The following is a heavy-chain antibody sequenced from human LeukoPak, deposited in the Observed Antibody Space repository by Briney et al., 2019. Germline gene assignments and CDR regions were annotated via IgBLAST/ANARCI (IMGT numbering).Heavy chain of an antibody. CDR3: ARGRNIEMTTMSGGSDY. J-gene: IGHJ4*02. D-gene: IGHD5-24*01. CDR1: GSIFTDQY. Sequence: ASVKVSCKASGSIFTDQYMHRVRQAPGPGLEWMGWLNPNSGDTNYAEKFQGRVSMTRDTSISTAYMDLSDLRSDDTAVYYCARGRNIEMTTMSGGSDYWGQGTLVTVSS. V-gene: IGHV1-2*02. CDR2: LNPNSGDT.